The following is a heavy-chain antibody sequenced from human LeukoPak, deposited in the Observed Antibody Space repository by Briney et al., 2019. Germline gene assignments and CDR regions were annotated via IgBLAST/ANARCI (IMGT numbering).Heavy chain of an antibody. V-gene: IGHV4-34*01. J-gene: IGHJ3*02. CDR2: ISHTGTT. Sequence: SETLSLTCGVSGGSFSGHYWSWIRQPPGKGLEWIGEISHTGTTHSNPSLKSRVTISVDTPKNQFSLRLTSVTAADTAVYYCARNPTSKAMSRDSFDIWGQGTFVTVSS. CDR3: ARNPTSKAMSRDSFDI. D-gene: IGHD2-2*01. CDR1: GGSFSGHY.